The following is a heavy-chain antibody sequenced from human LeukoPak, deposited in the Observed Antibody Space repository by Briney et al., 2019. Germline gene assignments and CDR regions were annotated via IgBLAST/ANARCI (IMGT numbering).Heavy chain of an antibody. CDR2: INHSGST. Sequence: SETLSLTCAVYGGSFGGYYWSWIRQPPGKGLEWIGEINHSGSTNYNPSLKSRVTISVDTSKNQFSLKLSSVTAADTAVYYCARAVVPAVSFGSYYFDYWGQGILVTVSS. CDR3: ARAVVPAVSFGSYYFDY. V-gene: IGHV4-34*01. D-gene: IGHD2-2*01. CDR1: GGSFGGYY. J-gene: IGHJ4*02.